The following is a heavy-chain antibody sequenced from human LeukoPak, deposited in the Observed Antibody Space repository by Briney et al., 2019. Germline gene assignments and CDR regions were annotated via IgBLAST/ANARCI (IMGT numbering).Heavy chain of an antibody. Sequence: SVKVSXKASGGTFSSYAISWMRQAPGQGLEWMGGIIPIFGTANYAQKFQGRVTITTDESTSTAYMELSSLRSEDTAVYYCARDVYYDSSGYYNYWGQGTLVTVSS. V-gene: IGHV1-69*05. J-gene: IGHJ4*02. CDR3: ARDVYYDSSGYYNY. CDR2: IIPIFGTA. CDR1: GGTFSSYA. D-gene: IGHD3-22*01.